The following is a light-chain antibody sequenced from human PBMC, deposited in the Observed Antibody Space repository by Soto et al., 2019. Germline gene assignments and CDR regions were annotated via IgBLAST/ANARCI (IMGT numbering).Light chain of an antibody. CDR3: QQYNSYPLT. V-gene: IGKV3D-7*01. CDR1: QSVSSSY. Sequence: PGERVTLSCRASQSVSSSYLTWYQQRPGQAPRLLIYGASTRATCIPARFSGSGSGTDFTLTISSLQPDDFATYYCQQYNSYPLTFGGGTKVDIK. CDR2: GAS. J-gene: IGKJ4*01.